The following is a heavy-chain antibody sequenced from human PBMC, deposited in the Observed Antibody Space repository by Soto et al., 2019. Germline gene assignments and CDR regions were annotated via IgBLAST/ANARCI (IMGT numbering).Heavy chain of an antibody. V-gene: IGHV4-61*01. Sequence: PSETLSLTCTVSGGSVSSGSYYWSWIRQPPGKGLEGIGYIFYSGSTNYNPSLKSRVTISVDTSKNQFSLKLSSVTAADTAVYYCARDWCDSSGYIYFDYWGQGTQVTVSS. J-gene: IGHJ4*02. CDR1: GGSVSSGSYY. CDR3: ARDWCDSSGYIYFDY. D-gene: IGHD3-22*01. CDR2: IFYSGST.